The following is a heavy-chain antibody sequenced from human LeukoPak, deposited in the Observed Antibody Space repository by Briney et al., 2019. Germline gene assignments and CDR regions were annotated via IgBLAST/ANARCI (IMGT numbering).Heavy chain of an antibody. CDR1: GFTFSGYA. J-gene: IGHJ5*02. V-gene: IGHV3-23*01. CDR3: AKGTLWFGELNWFDP. D-gene: IGHD3-10*01. CDR2: ISGSGGST. Sequence: GGSLRLPCAASGFTFSGYAMSWVRQAPGKGLEWVSAISGSGGSTYYADSVKGRFTISRDNSKNTLYLQMNSLRAEDTAVYYCAKGTLWFGELNWFDPWGQGTLVTVSS.